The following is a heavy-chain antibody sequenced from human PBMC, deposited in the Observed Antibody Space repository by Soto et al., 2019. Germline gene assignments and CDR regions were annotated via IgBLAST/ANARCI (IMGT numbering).Heavy chain of an antibody. J-gene: IGHJ5*02. D-gene: IGHD1-1*01. V-gene: IGHV6-1*01. CDR2: TLYRSKWYN. Sequence: ETLSLTCVISGDSVSSNISAWTWIRQSPSRGLEWLGRTLYRSKWYNDYAASVKGRITINVDTSKNQFSLHLNSVTPEDTAVYYCARDEGTNWNNWFDPWGLGTLVTVSS. CDR3: ARDEGTNWNNWFDP. CDR1: GDSVSSNISA.